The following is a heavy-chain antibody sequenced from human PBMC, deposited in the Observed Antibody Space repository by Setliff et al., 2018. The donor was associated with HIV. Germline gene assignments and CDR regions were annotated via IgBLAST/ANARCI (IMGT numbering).Heavy chain of an antibody. CDR1: GVSITSHY. CDR3: ARGARLLAGYSDRWDYYYMGV. V-gene: IGHV4-34*01. Sequence: SETLSLTCTVSGVSITSHYWIWIRQPPGKGLEWIGEINHSGSTHYNPSLKSRFTISVDTSKNQFSLKVNSVTAADTAVYYCARGARLLAGYSDRWDYYYMGVWGKGTTVTVSS. J-gene: IGHJ6*03. D-gene: IGHD6-13*01. CDR2: INHSGST.